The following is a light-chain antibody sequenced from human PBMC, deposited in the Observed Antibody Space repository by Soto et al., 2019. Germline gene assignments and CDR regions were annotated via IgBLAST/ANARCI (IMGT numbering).Light chain of an antibody. Sequence: QSALTQPPSISGAPGQRVTISCTGSSCNIGAGSDVHWYHQLPGTAPKLLIYGNTNRPSGVPDRFSGSKSGTSASLAIAGLQTEDEGDYYCQTYDSSLSGLYVFGTGTKVTVL. CDR2: GNT. V-gene: IGLV1-40*01. J-gene: IGLJ1*01. CDR1: SCNIGAGSD. CDR3: QTYDSSLSGLYV.